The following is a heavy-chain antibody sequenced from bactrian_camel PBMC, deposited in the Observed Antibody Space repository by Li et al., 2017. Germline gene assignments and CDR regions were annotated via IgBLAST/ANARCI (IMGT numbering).Heavy chain of an antibody. CDR3: ATHSRRNFYKCDSWRQRGLDH. V-gene: IGHV3S1*01. CDR1: GDTFSGRC. CDR2: IYTGAGST. J-gene: IGHJ4*01. Sequence: HVQLVESGGGSVQAGGSLRLSCGTSGDTFSGRCVAWFRQAPGREREGVASIYTGAGSTFYTDAVKGRFTVSQDTAENMVYLQMNNLKPEDTGTYVCATHSRRNFYKCDSWRQRGLDHWGQGTQVTVS. D-gene: IGHD6*01.